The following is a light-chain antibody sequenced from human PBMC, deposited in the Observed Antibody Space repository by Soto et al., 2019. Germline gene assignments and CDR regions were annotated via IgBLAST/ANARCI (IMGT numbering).Light chain of an antibody. CDR2: DAS. Sequence: DIVRPQSVATLSXXTWEXASLXXPXSQSVSSNLAWYQQKPVQAPMLLIYDASTRATVIPARFSGSRSGTEFTLTISSLQSEDFAVYYCQQYNDWHPITFGQGTRMGIK. J-gene: IGKJ5*01. CDR1: QSVSSN. CDR3: QQYNDWHPIT. V-gene: IGKV3-15*01.